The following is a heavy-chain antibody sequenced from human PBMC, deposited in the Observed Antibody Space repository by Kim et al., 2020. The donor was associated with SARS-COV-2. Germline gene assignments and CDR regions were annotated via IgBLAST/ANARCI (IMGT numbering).Heavy chain of an antibody. D-gene: IGHD6-13*01. CDR2: IYPGDSDT. J-gene: IGHJ3*02. V-gene: IGHV5-51*01. CDR3: ARLIGSSWSPDAFDI. Sequence: GESLKISCKGSGYSFTSYWIGCVRQMPGKGLEWMGIIYPGDSDTRYSPSFQGQVTISADKSISTAYLQWSSLKASDTAMYYCARLIGSSWSPDAFDIWGQGTMVTVSS. CDR1: GYSFTSYW.